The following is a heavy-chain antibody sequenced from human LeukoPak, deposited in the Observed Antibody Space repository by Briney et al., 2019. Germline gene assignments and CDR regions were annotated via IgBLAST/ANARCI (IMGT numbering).Heavy chain of an antibody. Sequence: SETLSLTCTVSGGSISSSSYYWGWIRQPPGKGLEWIGSIYYSGSTYYNPSLKSRVTISVDTSKNQFSLKLSSVTAADTAVYYCARSPFFDMVRGYYYYYMDVWGKGTTVTISS. V-gene: IGHV4-39*07. CDR2: IYYSGST. CDR1: GGSISSSSYY. J-gene: IGHJ6*03. CDR3: ARSPFFDMVRGYYYYYMDV. D-gene: IGHD3-10*01.